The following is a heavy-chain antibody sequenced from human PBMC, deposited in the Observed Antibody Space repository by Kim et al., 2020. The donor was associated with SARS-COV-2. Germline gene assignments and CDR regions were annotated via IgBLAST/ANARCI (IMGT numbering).Heavy chain of an antibody. CDR3: ARDYGDYRLGSYYFDY. D-gene: IGHD4-17*01. CDR2: ISSSGSTI. V-gene: IGHV3-48*03. J-gene: IGHJ4*02. Sequence: GGSLRLSCAASGFTFSSYEMNWVRQAPGKGLEWVSYISSSGSTIYYADSVKGRFTISRDNAKNSLYLQMNSLRAEDTAVYYCARDYGDYRLGSYYFDYWGQGTLVTVSS. CDR1: GFTFSSYE.